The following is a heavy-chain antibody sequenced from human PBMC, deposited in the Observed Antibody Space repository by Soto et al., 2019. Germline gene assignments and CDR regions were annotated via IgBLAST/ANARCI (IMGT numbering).Heavy chain of an antibody. CDR1: GGTFSTYV. CDR3: AGVFSDEKSKYYFDY. V-gene: IGHV1-69*13. J-gene: IGHJ4*02. D-gene: IGHD1-26*01. Sequence: SVKVSCTASGGTFSTYVISWVRQAPGQGLEWMGGIIPIFGTPNYAQKFQGRVTITADESTSTAYMELSSLRSEDTAVYFCAGVFSDEKSKYYFDYWGQGTLVTVSS. CDR2: IIPIFGTP.